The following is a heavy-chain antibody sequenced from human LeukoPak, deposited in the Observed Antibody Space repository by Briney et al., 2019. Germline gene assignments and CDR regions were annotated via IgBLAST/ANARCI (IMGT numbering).Heavy chain of an antibody. CDR1: GNTLTTYD. J-gene: IGHJ5*02. CDR2: MNPKSGNS. V-gene: IGHV1-8*01. CDR3: AIWEPAPNAFDP. Sequence: ASVKVSCKASGNTLTTYDFNWVRQASGQGLEWMGWMNPKSGNSGYAESFQGRISLDINRSTDTAYMELTSLRFEDTAVYYCAIWEPAPNAFDPWGQGTLVTVPS. D-gene: IGHD1-14*01.